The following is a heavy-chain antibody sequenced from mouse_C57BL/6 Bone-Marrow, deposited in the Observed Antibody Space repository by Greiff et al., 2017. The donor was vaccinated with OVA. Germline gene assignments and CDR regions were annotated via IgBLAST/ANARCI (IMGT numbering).Heavy chain of an antibody. CDR1: GFTFSSYA. J-gene: IGHJ4*01. Sequence: DVQLQESGGGLVKPGGSLKLSCAASGFTFSSYAMSWVRQTPEKRLEWVATISDGGSYTYYPDNVKGRFTISRDNAKNNLYLQMSHLKSEDTAMYYCASVRQLRPSDAMDYWGQGTSGTVSS. D-gene: IGHD3-2*02. CDR3: ASVRQLRPSDAMDY. V-gene: IGHV5-4*01. CDR2: ISDGGSYT.